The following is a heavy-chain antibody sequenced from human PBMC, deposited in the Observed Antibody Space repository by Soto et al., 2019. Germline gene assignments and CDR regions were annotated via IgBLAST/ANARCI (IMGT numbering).Heavy chain of an antibody. D-gene: IGHD5-12*01. V-gene: IGHV1-69*01. CDR3: ARGRAYSGYGAYYYGMDV. CDR1: GGTFSSYA. CDR2: IIPIFGTA. J-gene: IGHJ6*02. Sequence: QVQLVQSGAEVKKPGSSVKVSCKASGGTFSSYAISWVRQAHGQGLEWMGGIIPIFGTANYAQKFQGRVTITADESTSTAYMELSSLRSEDTAVYYCARGRAYSGYGAYYYGMDVWGLGTTVTVSS.